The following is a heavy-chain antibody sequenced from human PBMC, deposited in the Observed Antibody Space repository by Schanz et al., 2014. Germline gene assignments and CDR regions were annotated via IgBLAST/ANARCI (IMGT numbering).Heavy chain of an antibody. CDR3: IRGDIMVVPVAHF. J-gene: IGHJ4*02. Sequence: QVQLVESGGGVVQPGRSLRLSCAASGFTMITYAMHWVRQPPGKGLEWVAIITYDGSNTYHADSVKGRFTISRDNSKNTMYLQMNSLRAEDAAVYYCIRGDIMVVPVAHFWGQGILVTVSS. CDR2: ITYDGSNT. CDR1: GFTMITYA. D-gene: IGHD2-2*01. V-gene: IGHV3-30*04.